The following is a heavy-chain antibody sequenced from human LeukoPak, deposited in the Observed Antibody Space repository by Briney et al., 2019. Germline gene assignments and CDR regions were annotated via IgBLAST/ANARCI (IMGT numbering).Heavy chain of an antibody. Sequence: KASETLSLTCTVSGGSISSYYWSWIRQPAGKGLEWIGRIYTSGSTNYNPSLKSRVTMSVDTSKNQFSLKLSSVTAADTAVYYCARASPGYDFWSGLYTPYYYYGMDVWGQGTTVTVSS. CDR1: GGSISSYY. V-gene: IGHV4-4*07. D-gene: IGHD3-3*01. J-gene: IGHJ6*02. CDR2: IYTSGST. CDR3: ARASPGYDFWSGLYTPYYYYGMDV.